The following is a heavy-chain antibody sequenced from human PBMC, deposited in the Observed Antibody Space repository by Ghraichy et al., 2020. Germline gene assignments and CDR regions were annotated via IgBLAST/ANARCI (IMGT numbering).Heavy chain of an antibody. J-gene: IGHJ6*02. CDR1: GFTFDDYA. CDR3: AKDAHCTNGVCEGYHGMDV. V-gene: IGHV3-43*02. CDR2: ISGDGGGT. D-gene: IGHD2-8*01. Sequence: GGSLRLSCAASGFTFDDYAMHWVRQVPGKGLEWVSLISGDGGGTYYADSVKGRFTISRDNSKSSLYLQMSSLRTEDTALYYCAKDAHCTNGVCEGYHGMDVWGQGTTVTVSS.